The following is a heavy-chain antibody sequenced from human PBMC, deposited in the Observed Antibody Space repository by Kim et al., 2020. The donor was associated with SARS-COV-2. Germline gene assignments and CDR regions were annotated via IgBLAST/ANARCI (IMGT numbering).Heavy chain of an antibody. Sequence: GGSLRLSCTASGFTFGDYAMSWFRQAPGKGLEWVGFIRSKAYGGTTEYAASVKGRFTISRDDSKSIAYLQMNSLKTEDTAVYYCTRALGGSRYYFDYWGQGTLVTVSS. D-gene: IGHD2-15*01. V-gene: IGHV3-49*03. J-gene: IGHJ4*02. CDR2: IRSKAYGGTT. CDR1: GFTFGDYA. CDR3: TRALGGSRYYFDY.